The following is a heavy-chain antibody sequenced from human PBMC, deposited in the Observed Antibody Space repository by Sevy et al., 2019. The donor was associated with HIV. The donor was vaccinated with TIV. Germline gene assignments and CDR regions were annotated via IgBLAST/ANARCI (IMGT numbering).Heavy chain of an antibody. CDR1: AFTFSSYS. V-gene: IGHV3-21*01. J-gene: IGHJ4*02. CDR2: ISGRGGYI. D-gene: IGHD6-19*01. Sequence: GGSLRLSCAASAFTFSSYSMIWVRQAPGKGLEWVSSISGRGGYIYYADSVKGRFTISRDNAKNSLYLQMNSLRAEDTAIYCCERAEAVAGYFFDYWGQGILVTVSS. CDR3: ERAEAVAGYFFDY.